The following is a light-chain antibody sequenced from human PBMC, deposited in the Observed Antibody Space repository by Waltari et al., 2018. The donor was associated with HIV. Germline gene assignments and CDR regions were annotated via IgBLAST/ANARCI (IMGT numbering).Light chain of an antibody. J-gene: IGLJ2*01. CDR1: SSDVGGYNY. CDR2: DVN. Sequence: QSALTQPRSVSGSPGQSVTIPCTGTSSDVGGYNYVSWYQHHPNKGPKLLIYDVNKRPSGVPDRFSGSKSGNTASLTISGLQAEDEADYYCCSYADTYFVVFGGRTKLTVL. CDR3: CSYADTYFVV. V-gene: IGLV2-11*01.